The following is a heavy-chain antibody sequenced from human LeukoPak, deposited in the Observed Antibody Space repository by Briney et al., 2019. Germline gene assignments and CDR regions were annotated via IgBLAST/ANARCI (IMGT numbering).Heavy chain of an antibody. CDR1: GYIFTAYY. D-gene: IGHD6-19*01. CDR2: INPKSGGT. V-gene: IGHV1-2*02. J-gene: IGHJ4*02. Sequence: ASVKVSCKASGYIFTAYYMHWVRQAPGQGLEWMGWINPKSGGTNYAQKFQGRVTMTRDTSTSTAYMELSRLTSDDTAVYYCARERPGIAVAGTGFAYWGQGTLVTVSS. CDR3: ARERPGIAVAGTGFAY.